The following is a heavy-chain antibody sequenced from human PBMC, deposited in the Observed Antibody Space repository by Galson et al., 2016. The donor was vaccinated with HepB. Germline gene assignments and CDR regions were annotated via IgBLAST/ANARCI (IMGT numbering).Heavy chain of an antibody. V-gene: IGHV1-69-2*01. CDR3: ARDNSHCGRTSCIPTYRYFDL. D-gene: IGHD2-2*01. Sequence: VKVSCKVSGYTFSDSYIHWVQQAPGKGLEWMGLVDPEDGETIYAEKFQGRVSITADTSTDTAYMELSSLRAEDTAIYYCARDNSHCGRTSCIPTYRYFDLWGRGTLVTVSS. J-gene: IGHJ2*01. CDR2: VDPEDGET. CDR1: GYTFSDSY.